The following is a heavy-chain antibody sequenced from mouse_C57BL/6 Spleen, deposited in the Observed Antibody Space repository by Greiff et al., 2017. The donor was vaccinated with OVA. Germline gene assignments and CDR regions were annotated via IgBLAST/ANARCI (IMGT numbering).Heavy chain of an antibody. Sequence: VQLQQPGAELVKPGASVKMSCKASGYTFTSYWITWVKQRPGQGLEWIGDIYPGSGSTNYNEKFKSKATLTVDPSSSTAYMALSSPTSEDAAVYYCARQTLLYFDYWGQGTTLTVSS. D-gene: IGHD6-1*01. V-gene: IGHV1-55*01. CDR2: IYPGSGST. J-gene: IGHJ2*01. CDR1: GYTFTSYW. CDR3: ARQTLLYFDY.